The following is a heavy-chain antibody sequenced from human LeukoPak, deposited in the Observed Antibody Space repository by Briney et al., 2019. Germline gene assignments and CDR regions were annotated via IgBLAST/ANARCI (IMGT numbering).Heavy chain of an antibody. Sequence: ASVKVSCKASGYTFTDYYLHWVRQAPGQGLEWMGWINPDSGGTNYEHNFQGRVTMTRDTSISTAYMELNSLRSDDTAVYYCARDPPPSYCSSSSCYYYFDSWGQGTLVTVSS. CDR3: ARDPPPSYCSSSSCYYYFDS. V-gene: IGHV1-2*02. J-gene: IGHJ4*02. D-gene: IGHD2-2*01. CDR1: GYTFTDYY. CDR2: INPDSGGT.